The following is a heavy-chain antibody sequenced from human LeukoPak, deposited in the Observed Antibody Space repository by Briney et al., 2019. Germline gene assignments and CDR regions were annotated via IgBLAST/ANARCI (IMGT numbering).Heavy chain of an antibody. CDR2: ISSSSSYI. J-gene: IGHJ6*02. Sequence: GGSLRLSCAASGFTFSSYSMNWVRQAPGKGLEWVSSISSSSSYIYYADSVKGRFTISRDNAKNSLYLQMNSLRAEDTAVYYCARNIAVGGFSYGMDVWGQGTTVTVSS. CDR3: ARNIAVGGFSYGMDV. CDR1: GFTFSSYS. D-gene: IGHD2-15*01. V-gene: IGHV3-21*01.